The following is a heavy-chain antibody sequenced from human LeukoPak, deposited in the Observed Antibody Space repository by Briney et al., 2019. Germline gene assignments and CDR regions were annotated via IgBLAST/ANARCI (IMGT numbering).Heavy chain of an antibody. V-gene: IGHV4-34*01. J-gene: IGHJ4*02. Sequence: SETLSLTCAVYGGSFSGYYWSWIRQPPGKGLEWIGEINHSGSTNYNPSLKSRVTISVDTSKNQFSLKLSSVTAADTAVYYCARLTGLADNWGQGTLVTVSS. D-gene: IGHD3-10*01. CDR1: GGSFSGYY. CDR2: INHSGST. CDR3: ARLTGLADN.